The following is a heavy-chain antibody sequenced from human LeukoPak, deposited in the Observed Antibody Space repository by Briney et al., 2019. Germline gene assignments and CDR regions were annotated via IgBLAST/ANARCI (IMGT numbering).Heavy chain of an antibody. Sequence: VKISCKVSGYTFTDYYMHWVQQAPGKGLEWMGLVDPEDGETIYAEKFQGRVTITADTSTDTAYMELSSLRSEDTAVYYCATKSSGYGLDAFDIWGQGTMVTVSS. V-gene: IGHV1-69-2*01. CDR1: GYTFTDYY. D-gene: IGHD5-12*01. J-gene: IGHJ3*02. CDR2: VDPEDGET. CDR3: ATKSSGYGLDAFDI.